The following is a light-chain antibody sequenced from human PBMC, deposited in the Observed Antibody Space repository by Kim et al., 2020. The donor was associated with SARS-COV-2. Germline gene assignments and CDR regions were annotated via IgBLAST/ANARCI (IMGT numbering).Light chain of an antibody. CDR2: DVS. CDR1: SSDVGGYNY. V-gene: IGLV2-8*01. Sequence: QSVTIYFAGTSSDVGGYNYLSWYQQHPGKAPKLMIYDVSKRPSGVPERFSVSKSGNTASLTVSGLQTEDEADYYCTSYGGSNNYVVFGGGTQLTVL. J-gene: IGLJ2*01. CDR3: TSYGGSNNYVV.